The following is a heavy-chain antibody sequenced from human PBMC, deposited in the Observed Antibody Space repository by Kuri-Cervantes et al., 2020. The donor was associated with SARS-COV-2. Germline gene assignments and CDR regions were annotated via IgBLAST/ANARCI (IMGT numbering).Heavy chain of an antibody. CDR1: GFIFSDYG. Sequence: GESLKISCAVSGFIFSDYGMHWVRQAPGKGLEWVATISYDGSNKYYVDSVKGRFTISRDNSKNTLYLQMNSLRAEDTAVYYCARDPKWELNYYFDYWGQGTLVTVSS. J-gene: IGHJ4*02. CDR3: ARDPKWELNYYFDY. CDR2: ISYDGSNK. V-gene: IGHV3-30*03. D-gene: IGHD1-26*01.